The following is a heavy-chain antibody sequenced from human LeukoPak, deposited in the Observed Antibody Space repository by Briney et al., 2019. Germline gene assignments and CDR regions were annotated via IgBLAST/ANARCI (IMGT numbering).Heavy chain of an antibody. J-gene: IGHJ4*02. CDR2: IYYSGST. V-gene: IGHV4-39*07. CDR3: ARDFRYSGYDL. Sequence: PSETLSLTCTVSGGSISSSSYYWGWIRQPPGKGLEWIGSIYYSGSTYYNPSLKSRVTISVDTSKNQFSLKLSSVTAADTAVYYCARDFRYSGYDLWGQGTLVTVSS. CDR1: GGSISSSSYY. D-gene: IGHD5-12*01.